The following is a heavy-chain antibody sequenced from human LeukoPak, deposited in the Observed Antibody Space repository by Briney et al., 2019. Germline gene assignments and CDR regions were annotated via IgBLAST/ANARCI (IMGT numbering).Heavy chain of an antibody. CDR1: GYTFTSYG. D-gene: IGHD3-10*01. V-gene: IGHV1-18*01. CDR3: AREHYYGSGSYYEPGFYYYYYMDV. Sequence: GASVKVSCKTSGYTFTSYGISWVRQAPGQGLEWMGWISAYNGNTNYAQKIQGRVTMTTDTSTSTAYMELRSLRSDDTAVYYCAREHYYGSGSYYEPGFYYYYYMDVWGKGTTVTVSS. CDR2: ISAYNGNT. J-gene: IGHJ6*03.